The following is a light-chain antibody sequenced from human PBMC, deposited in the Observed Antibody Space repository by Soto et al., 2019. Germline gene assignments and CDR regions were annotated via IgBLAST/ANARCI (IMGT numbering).Light chain of an antibody. J-gene: IGKJ3*01. V-gene: IGKV3-20*01. CDR3: QQYGGSPFT. Sequence: EIVLTQSPGTLSLSPGESATLSCGASQRVSSGFLAWYQQKPGQAPRLLIYAASSRATGISDRFSGSGSGTDFTLTISRLEPEDFGVYYCQQYGGSPFTFGPGTKVDIK. CDR1: QRVSSGF. CDR2: AAS.